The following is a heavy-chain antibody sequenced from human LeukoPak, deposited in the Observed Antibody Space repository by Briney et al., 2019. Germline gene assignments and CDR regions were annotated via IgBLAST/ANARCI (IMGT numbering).Heavy chain of an antibody. V-gene: IGHV3-43*02. CDR3: AKCVYSNIYYWFDP. CDR2: ITGNGVST. Sequence: GGSLRLSCAASGFTLANFGMHWVRQAPGKGLEWVSLITGNGVSTYYADSVKGRFTISRDNSKNSLYLQMNSLRTEDTALYYCAKCVYSNIYYWFDPWGQGTLVSVSS. J-gene: IGHJ5*02. D-gene: IGHD6-13*01. CDR1: GFTLANFG.